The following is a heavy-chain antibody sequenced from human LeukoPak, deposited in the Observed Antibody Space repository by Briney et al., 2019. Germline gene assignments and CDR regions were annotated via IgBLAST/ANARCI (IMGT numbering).Heavy chain of an antibody. CDR3: ARDRYSSSWYSYFDY. J-gene: IGHJ4*02. Sequence: SETLSLTCAVYGGSFSGYYWSWIRQPPGKGLEWIGEINHSGSTNYNPSLKSRVTMSVDTSKNQFSLKLSSVTAADTAVYYCARDRYSSSWYSYFDYWGQGTLVTVSS. CDR2: INHSGST. CDR1: GGSFSGYY. V-gene: IGHV4-34*01. D-gene: IGHD6-13*01.